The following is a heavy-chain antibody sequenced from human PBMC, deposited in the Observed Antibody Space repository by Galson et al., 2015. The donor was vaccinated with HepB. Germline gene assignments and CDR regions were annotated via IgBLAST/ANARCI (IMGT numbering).Heavy chain of an antibody. CDR2: INPDGGAT. CDR1: GFMFTGYH. J-gene: IGHJ6*03. CDR3: ARDADMDG. V-gene: IGHV1-2*06. Sequence: SVKVSCKASGFMFTGYHLHWVRQVPGQRLEWMGRINPDGGATDYAQRFQDRVTLTSDTSINTAYMELRSLRPDDTAVYFCARDADMDGWGTGTTVIVSS.